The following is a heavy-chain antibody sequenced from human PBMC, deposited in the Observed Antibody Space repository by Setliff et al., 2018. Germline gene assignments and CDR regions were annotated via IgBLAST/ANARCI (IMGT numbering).Heavy chain of an antibody. CDR3: ARDFPPLYSSSFSDAFDI. CDR1: GYTFTSYD. CDR2: MNPNSGNT. V-gene: IGHV1-18*04. J-gene: IGHJ3*02. D-gene: IGHD6-6*01. Sequence: ASVKVSCKASGYTFTSYDINWVRQATGQGLEWMGWMNPNSGNTNYAQKLQGRVTMTTDTSTSTAYMELRSLRSDDTAVYYCARDFPPLYSSSFSDAFDIWGQGTMVTVSS.